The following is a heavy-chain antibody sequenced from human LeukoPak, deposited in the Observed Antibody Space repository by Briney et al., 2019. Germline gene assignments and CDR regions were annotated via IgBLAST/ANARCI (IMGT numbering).Heavy chain of an antibody. Sequence: LTGGSLRLSCAASGFTFSSYWMSWVRQAPGKGLEWVANIKQDGSEKYYVDSVKGRFTISRDNAKNSLYLQMNSLRAEDTAVYYCARLGEARGIAVALVDYWGQGTLVTVSS. V-gene: IGHV3-7*03. CDR1: GFTFSSYW. D-gene: IGHD6-19*01. CDR2: IKQDGSEK. J-gene: IGHJ4*02. CDR3: ARLGEARGIAVALVDY.